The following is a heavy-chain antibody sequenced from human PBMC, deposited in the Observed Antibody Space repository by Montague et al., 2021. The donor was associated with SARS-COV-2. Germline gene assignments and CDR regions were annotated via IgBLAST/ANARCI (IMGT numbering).Heavy chain of an antibody. Sequence: TNYNPALQSRVSMSVDTSKSQVSLNVTSVTAADTAAYYCAEAIWHLDVWGRGILVTVSS. CDR3: AEAIWHLDV. J-gene: IGHJ2*01. CDR2: T. V-gene: IGHV4-4*06.